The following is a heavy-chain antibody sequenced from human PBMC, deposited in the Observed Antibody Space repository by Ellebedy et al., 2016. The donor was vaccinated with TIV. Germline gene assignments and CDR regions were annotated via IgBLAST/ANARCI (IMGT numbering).Heavy chain of an antibody. Sequence: GGSLRLSXAASGFTFSSYAMSWVRQAQGKGLEWVSAISGSGGSTYYADSVKGRFTISRDNSKNTLYLQMNSLRAEDTAVYYCAKGAVVIAISGSYFDYWGQGTLVTVSS. CDR1: GFTFSSYA. J-gene: IGHJ4*02. D-gene: IGHD2-21*01. CDR3: AKGAVVIAISGSYFDY. V-gene: IGHV3-23*01. CDR2: ISGSGGST.